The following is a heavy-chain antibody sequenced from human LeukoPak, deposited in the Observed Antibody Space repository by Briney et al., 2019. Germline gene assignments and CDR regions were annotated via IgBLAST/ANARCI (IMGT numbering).Heavy chain of an antibody. Sequence: PGGSLRLSCAASGFPFSSYSMNWVRQAPGKGLEWVSSISSSSRYIYYADSVKGRFTISRDNAKNSLYLQMNSLRAEDTAVYYCVRDYSYDSSGYYSWCAFDIWGQGTMVTVSS. D-gene: IGHD3-22*01. V-gene: IGHV3-21*01. CDR3: VRDYSYDSSGYYSWCAFDI. CDR1: GFPFSSYS. J-gene: IGHJ3*02. CDR2: ISSSSRYI.